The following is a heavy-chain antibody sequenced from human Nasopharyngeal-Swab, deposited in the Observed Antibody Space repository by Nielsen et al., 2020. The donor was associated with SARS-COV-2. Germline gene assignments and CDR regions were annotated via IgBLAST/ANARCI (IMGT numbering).Heavy chain of an antibody. Sequence: GESLKISCAASGFTLSNYWMNWVRQTPGKGLEWVAIIKQDGSETYYVDSVRGRFTISRDNAKNSLSLVMTSLRADDTAVYYCAGGTGWLTDSWGQGTLVTVSS. CDR1: GFTLSNYW. J-gene: IGHJ4*02. CDR3: AGGTGWLTDS. D-gene: IGHD3-9*01. V-gene: IGHV3-7*03. CDR2: IKQDGSET.